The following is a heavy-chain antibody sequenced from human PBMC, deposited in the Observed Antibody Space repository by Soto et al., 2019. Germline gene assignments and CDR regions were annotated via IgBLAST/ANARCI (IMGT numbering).Heavy chain of an antibody. CDR3: ARGMGDFWSGYYWPYYYGMDV. V-gene: IGHV1-18*01. CDR1: GYTFTSYG. Sequence: QVQLVQSGAEVKKPGASVKVSCKASGYTFTSYGISWARQAPGQGLEWMGWISAYNGNTNYAQKLQGRVTMTADTSTSTAYMELRSLRSDDTAVYYCARGMGDFWSGYYWPYYYGMDVWGQGTTVTVSS. D-gene: IGHD3-3*01. J-gene: IGHJ6*02. CDR2: ISAYNGNT.